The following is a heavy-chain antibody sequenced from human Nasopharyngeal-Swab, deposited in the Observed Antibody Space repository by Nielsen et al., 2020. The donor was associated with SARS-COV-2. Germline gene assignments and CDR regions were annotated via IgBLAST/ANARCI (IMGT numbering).Heavy chain of an antibody. Sequence: GGSLRLSCTASGFTFSPYHMNWVRQAPGKGLEWISNIRMTDSDVFYADSVKGRFTISRGNAKNSLYLQMNSLRAEDTAVYYCVRDSSWAFDSWGQGTLVTVSS. J-gene: IGHJ4*02. CDR2: IRMTDSDV. CDR3: VRDSSWAFDS. CDR1: GFTFSPYH. D-gene: IGHD7-27*01. V-gene: IGHV3-48*03.